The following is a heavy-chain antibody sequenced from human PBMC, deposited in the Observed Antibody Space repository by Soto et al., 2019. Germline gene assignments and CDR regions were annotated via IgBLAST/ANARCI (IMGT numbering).Heavy chain of an antibody. Sequence: ASVKVSCKASGYTFTSYYMHWVRQAPGQGLEWMGIINPSGGSTSYAQKFQGRVTMTRDTSTSTVYMELSSLRSEDTAVYYCARPGYCSGGSCYSYYYGMDVWGQGTTVTVSS. CDR2: INPSGGST. CDR1: GYTFTSYY. V-gene: IGHV1-46*01. J-gene: IGHJ6*02. CDR3: ARPGYCSGGSCYSYYYGMDV. D-gene: IGHD2-15*01.